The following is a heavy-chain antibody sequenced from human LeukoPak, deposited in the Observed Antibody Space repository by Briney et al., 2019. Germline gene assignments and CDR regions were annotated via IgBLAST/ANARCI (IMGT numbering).Heavy chain of an antibody. Sequence: GASVKVSCKVSGYTLTELSMHWVRQAPGKGLEWMGGFDPEDGETIYAQKFQGRVTMTTDTSTSTAYMELRSLRSDDTAVYYCATAPGIAAAGPGYFDYWGQGTLVTVSS. CDR1: GYTLTELS. D-gene: IGHD6-13*01. J-gene: IGHJ4*02. CDR3: ATAPGIAAAGPGYFDY. CDR2: FDPEDGET. V-gene: IGHV1-24*01.